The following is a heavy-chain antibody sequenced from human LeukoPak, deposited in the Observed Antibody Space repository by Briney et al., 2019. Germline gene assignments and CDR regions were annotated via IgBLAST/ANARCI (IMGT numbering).Heavy chain of an antibody. Sequence: SETLSLTCTVSGGSLSSYYWSWIRQPAGKGLEWIGRIYTSGSTNYNPSLKSRVTMSVDTSKNQFSLKLSSVTAADTAVYYCARLTMVRGVMGPVPYGMDVWGQGTTVTVSS. CDR3: ARLTMVRGVMGPVPYGMDV. D-gene: IGHD3-10*01. J-gene: IGHJ6*02. CDR1: GGSLSSYY. V-gene: IGHV4-4*07. CDR2: IYTSGST.